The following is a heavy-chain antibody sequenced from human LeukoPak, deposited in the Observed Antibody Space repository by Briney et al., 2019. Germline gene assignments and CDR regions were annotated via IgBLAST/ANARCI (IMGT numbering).Heavy chain of an antibody. CDR1: GYTFTGYY. J-gene: IGHJ4*02. Sequence: GASVKVSCKASGYTFTGYYMHWVRQAPGQGLEWMGWINPNSGGTNYAQKFQGRVTMTRDTSISTAYMELSRLRSDDTAVYCCARVAYYYDSSGYFDYWGQGTLVTVSS. CDR3: ARVAYYYDSSGYFDY. V-gene: IGHV1-2*02. CDR2: INPNSGGT. D-gene: IGHD3-22*01.